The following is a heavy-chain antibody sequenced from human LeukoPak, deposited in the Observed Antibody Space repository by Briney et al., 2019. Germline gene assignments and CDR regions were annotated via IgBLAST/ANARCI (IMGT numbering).Heavy chain of an antibody. Sequence: ASVKVSCKASGYTFTGYYMHWVRQTPGQGLEWMGWINPNSGGTNYAQKFQGRVTMTRDTSISTAYMELSRLRSDDTAVYYCARASSGSYSNRDAFAIWGQGTMVTVSS. CDR2: INPNSGGT. CDR1: GYTFTGYY. D-gene: IGHD1-26*01. V-gene: IGHV1-2*02. J-gene: IGHJ3*02. CDR3: ARASSGSYSNRDAFAI.